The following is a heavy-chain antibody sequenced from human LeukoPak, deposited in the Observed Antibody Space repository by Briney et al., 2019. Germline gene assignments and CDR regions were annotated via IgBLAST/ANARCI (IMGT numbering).Heavy chain of an antibody. CDR1: GGSISSYY. V-gene: IGHV4-4*07. Sequence: SETLSLTCTVSGGSISSYYWSWIRQPAGKGLEWIGRIYTSGSTNYNPSLKSRVTMSVDTSKNQFSLKLSSVTAADTAVYYCARESSGWYPGGYYYYMDVWGKGTTVTVSS. D-gene: IGHD6-19*01. CDR3: ARESSGWYPGGYYYYMDV. J-gene: IGHJ6*03. CDR2: IYTSGST.